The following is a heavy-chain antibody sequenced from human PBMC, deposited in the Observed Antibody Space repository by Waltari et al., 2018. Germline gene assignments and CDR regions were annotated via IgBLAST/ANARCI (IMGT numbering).Heavy chain of an antibody. Sequence: QAQLQELGPGQVKPSETLSFRCAVSGDSISPSTFYWGGVRQPPGKGLEWVGSVYYNGYKFYKPSLKSRLTLSMDTSNNHVSLSLTSVTAADTAVYDCVRQRSADFWSGYFDLWGQGTLVTVSS. CDR3: VRQRSADFWSGYFDL. CDR2: VYYNGYK. J-gene: IGHJ4*02. V-gene: IGHV4-39*01. CDR1: GDSISPSTFY. D-gene: IGHD3-3*01.